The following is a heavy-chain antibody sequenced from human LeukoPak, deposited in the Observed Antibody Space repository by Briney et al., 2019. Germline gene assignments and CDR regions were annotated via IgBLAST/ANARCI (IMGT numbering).Heavy chain of an antibody. D-gene: IGHD6-19*01. V-gene: IGHV3-74*01. CDR1: GFTFSGSW. Sequence: GGSLRLSCAASGFTFSGSWMHWVRQAPGKGLVWVSRINSDGSDTTYADSVKGRFTISRDNAKSTLYLQMNSLRADDTAVYYCARAEELSVWYGFDYWGQGVRVTVSS. CDR3: ARAEELSVWYGFDY. J-gene: IGHJ4*02. CDR2: INSDGSDT.